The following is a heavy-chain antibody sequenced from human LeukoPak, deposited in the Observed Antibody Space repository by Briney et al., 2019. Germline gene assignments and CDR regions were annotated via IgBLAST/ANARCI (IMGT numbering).Heavy chain of an antibody. V-gene: IGHV4-59*01. CDR1: GGSISSYY. CDR3: ARENNWNYVSDY. Sequence: SETLSLTCTVSGGSISSYYWSWIRQPPGKGLEWIGYIYYSGSTNYNPSLKSRVTISVDTSKNQFSLKLSSVTAADTAVYYCARENNWNYVSDYWGQGTLVTVSS. CDR2: IYYSGST. J-gene: IGHJ4*02. D-gene: IGHD1-7*01.